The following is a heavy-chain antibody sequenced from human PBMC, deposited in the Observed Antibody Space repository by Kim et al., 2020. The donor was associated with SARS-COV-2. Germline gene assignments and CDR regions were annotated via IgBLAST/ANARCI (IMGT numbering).Heavy chain of an antibody. CDR3: ARAPVKWPRCTERYYFDY. CDR2: IYHSGST. D-gene: IGHD5-12*01. V-gene: IGHV4-4*02. J-gene: IGHJ4*02. CDR1: GGSISSSNW. Sequence: SETLSLTCAVSGGSISSSNWWSWVRQPPGKGLEWIGEIYHSGSTNYNPSLKSRVTISVAKSKNQFSLKLSSVTAADTAVYYGARAPVKWPRCTERYYFDYWGQGTLVTVSS.